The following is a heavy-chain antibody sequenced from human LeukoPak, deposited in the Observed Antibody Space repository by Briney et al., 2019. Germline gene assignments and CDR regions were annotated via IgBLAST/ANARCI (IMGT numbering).Heavy chain of an antibody. CDR1: GFTFSSYA. J-gene: IGHJ4*02. CDR3: ARVSSNYDTYFDY. D-gene: IGHD4-11*01. CDR2: ISYDGSNK. Sequence: PGGSLRLSCAASGFTFSSYAMHWVRQAPGKGLEWVAVISYDGSNKYYADSVKGRFTISRDNSKNTLYLQMNSLRAEDTAVYYCARVSSNYDTYFDYWGQGTLVTVSS. V-gene: IGHV3-30*01.